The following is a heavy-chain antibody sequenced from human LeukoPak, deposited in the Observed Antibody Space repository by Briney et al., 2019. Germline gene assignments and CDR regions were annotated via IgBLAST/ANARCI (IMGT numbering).Heavy chain of an antibody. J-gene: IGHJ4*02. CDR3: AREYSSSWYSPYYFDY. D-gene: IGHD6-13*01. Sequence: AASVKVSCKASGGTFSSYAISWARQAPGQGLEWMGGIIPIFGTANYAQKFQGRVTITTDESTSTAYMELSSLRSEDTAVYYCAREYSSSWYSPYYFDYWGQGTLVTVSS. V-gene: IGHV1-69*05. CDR1: GGTFSSYA. CDR2: IIPIFGTA.